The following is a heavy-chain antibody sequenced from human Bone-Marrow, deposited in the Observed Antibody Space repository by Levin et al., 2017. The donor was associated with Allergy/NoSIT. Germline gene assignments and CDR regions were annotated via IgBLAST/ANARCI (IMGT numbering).Heavy chain of an antibody. V-gene: IGHV3-30*03. CDR1: GFTFSSYG. CDR2: ISYDGSNK. D-gene: IGHD2-2*01. J-gene: IGHJ3*02. CDR3: ARDQILGYCSSTSCTINDAFDI. Sequence: GESLKISCAASGFTFSSYGMHWVRQAPGKGLEWVAVISYDGSNKYYADSVKGRFTISRDNSKNTLYLQMNSLRAEDTAVYYCARDQILGYCSSTSCTINDAFDIWGQGTMVTVSS.